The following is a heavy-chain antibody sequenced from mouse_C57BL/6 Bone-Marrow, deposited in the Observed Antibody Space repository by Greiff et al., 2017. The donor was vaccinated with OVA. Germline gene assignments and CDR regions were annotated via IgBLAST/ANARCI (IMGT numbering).Heavy chain of an antibody. CDR1: GYSFTGYF. J-gene: IGHJ4*01. CDR2: INPYNGDT. CDR3: ARGSSSSYAMDY. Sequence: VQLQQSGPELVKPGDSVKISCKASGYSFTGYFMNWVMQSHGKSLEWIGRINPYNGDTFYNQKFKSKATLTVDKSSSTAHMELRSLTSEDSAVYYCARGSSSSYAMDYWGQGTSVTVSS. D-gene: IGHD1-1*01. V-gene: IGHV1-20*01.